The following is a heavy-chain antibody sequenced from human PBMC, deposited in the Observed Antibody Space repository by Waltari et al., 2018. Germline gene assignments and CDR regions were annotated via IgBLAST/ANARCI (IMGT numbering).Heavy chain of an antibody. J-gene: IGHJ4*02. CDR1: RIARSGTYW. D-gene: IGHD2-2*01. V-gene: IGHV4-4*02. CDR2: VHHSGKS. Sequence: QVQLQESGHGPVTQSGRLSLTCAVCRIARSGTYWWSWVRQTPAKGLECIGHVHHSGKSHYNPSLQSRVTISVYKPKNQFYLTLNPVSAADTAVYYFAGDRAIALFLDYWGRGTLFTVSS. CDR3: AGDRAIALFLDY.